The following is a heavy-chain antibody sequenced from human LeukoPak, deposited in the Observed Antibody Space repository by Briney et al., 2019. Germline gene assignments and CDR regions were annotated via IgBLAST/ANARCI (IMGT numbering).Heavy chain of an antibody. Sequence: GGSLRLSCAASGFTVSSNYINWVRQAPGKGLEWVSLIYSGGTTYYADSVKGRFTISRDNAKNSLYLQMNSLRAEDTALYHCARAYSSFWPLDYGGQGTLVTVSS. CDR3: ARAYSSFWPLDY. D-gene: IGHD3-22*01. CDR2: IYSGGTT. V-gene: IGHV3-53*01. CDR1: GFTVSSNY. J-gene: IGHJ4*02.